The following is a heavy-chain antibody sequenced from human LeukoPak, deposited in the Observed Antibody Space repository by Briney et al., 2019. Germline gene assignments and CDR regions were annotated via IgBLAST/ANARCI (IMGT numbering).Heavy chain of an antibody. CDR3: ASAAVRAGFGFDI. J-gene: IGHJ3*02. Sequence: PEASVKVSCKASGGTFSSYAISWLRQAPAQGLEWMGRIIPIFGIANYAQKFQGRVTITADKSTSTAYMELSSLRSEDTAVYYCASAAVRAGFGFDIWGQGTMVTVSS. D-gene: IGHD3-10*01. V-gene: IGHV1-69*04. CDR2: IIPIFGIA. CDR1: GGTFSSYA.